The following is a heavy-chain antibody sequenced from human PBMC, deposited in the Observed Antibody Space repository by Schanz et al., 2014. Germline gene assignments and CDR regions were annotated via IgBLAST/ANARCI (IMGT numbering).Heavy chain of an antibody. CDR1: GFTFSDYY. J-gene: IGHJ4*02. D-gene: IGHD2-2*01. CDR2: IKQDGSEK. Sequence: VHLVESGGGLVKPGGSLRLSCAASGFTFSDYYMSWIRQAPGEGLEWVANIKQDGSEKYYVDSVKGRFTISRDNAKNSLYLQMNSLRAEDTAVYYCERFQSPHQPFDYWGQGTLVTVSS. CDR3: ERFQSPHQPFDY. V-gene: IGHV3-7*01.